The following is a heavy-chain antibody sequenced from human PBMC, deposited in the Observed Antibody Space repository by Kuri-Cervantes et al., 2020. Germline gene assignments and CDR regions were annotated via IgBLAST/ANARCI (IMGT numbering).Heavy chain of an antibody. V-gene: IGHV4-4*07. CDR2: IYTSGST. Sequence: SETLSLTCTVSGGSISSYYWSWIRQPPGKGLEWIGRIYTSGSTNYNPSLKSRVTMSVDRSKNQFSLKLSSVTAADTAVYYCARAPSYYDILTGYYQPYYFDYWGQGTLVTVSS. CDR3: ARAPSYYDILTGYYQPYYFDY. CDR1: GGSISSYY. D-gene: IGHD3-9*01. J-gene: IGHJ4*02.